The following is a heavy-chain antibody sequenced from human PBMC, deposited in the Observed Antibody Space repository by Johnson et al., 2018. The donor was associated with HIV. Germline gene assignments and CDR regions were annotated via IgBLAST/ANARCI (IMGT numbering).Heavy chain of an antibody. CDR3: AKSYSSSWYTDAFDI. J-gene: IGHJ3*02. CDR1: GFSFSSYG. D-gene: IGHD6-13*01. V-gene: IGHV3-23*04. Sequence: MQLVESGGRLVQPGGSLRLSCAASGFSFSSYGMNWVRQAPGKGLEWVSAISGSGGSTYYADSVKGRFTISRDNSKNTLYLQMNSLRAEDTAVYYCAKSYSSSWYTDAFDIWGQGTMVTVSS. CDR2: ISGSGGST.